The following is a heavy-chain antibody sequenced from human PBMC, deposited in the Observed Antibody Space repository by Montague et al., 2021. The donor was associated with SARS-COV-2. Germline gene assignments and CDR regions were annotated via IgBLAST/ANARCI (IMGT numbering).Heavy chain of an antibody. CDR3: ARGGGSGYRYYFDY. CDR2: IYYGGRT. V-gene: IGHV4-59*01. Sequence: SETLSLTCTVSGGSISSYYWNWIRQSPGKRLEWIGYIYYGGRTNYNPSLKSRVTISVDTSKNQFSLKLSSVTAADTAVYYCARGGGSGYRYYFDYWGQGSLVTVSS. J-gene: IGHJ4*02. CDR1: GGSISSYY. D-gene: IGHD3-22*01.